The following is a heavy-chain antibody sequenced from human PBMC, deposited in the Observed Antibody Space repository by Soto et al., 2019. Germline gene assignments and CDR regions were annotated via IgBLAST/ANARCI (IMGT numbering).Heavy chain of an antibody. CDR1: GGSISSGGYY. D-gene: IGHD3-22*01. Sequence: QVQLQESGPGLVKPSQTLSLTCTVSGGSISSGGYYWSWIRQHPGKGLEWIGYIYYSGSTYYNPSLKSRVTISVDTSKNQFSLKLSSVTAADTAVYYCARTRYYDSSGYYYGVNWFDPWGQGTLVTVSS. V-gene: IGHV4-31*03. CDR3: ARTRYYDSSGYYYGVNWFDP. J-gene: IGHJ5*02. CDR2: IYYSGST.